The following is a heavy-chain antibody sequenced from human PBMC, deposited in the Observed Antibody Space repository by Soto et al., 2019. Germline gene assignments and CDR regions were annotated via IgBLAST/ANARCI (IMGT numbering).Heavy chain of an antibody. Sequence: ESGGGVVQPGRSLRLSCAASGFTFSSSGMHWVRQAPGKGLEWVTVISYDGSNKYYADSVKGRFTISRDNSKNTLYLQMNSLRAEDTAVYYCAKDLSSSWPPDYWGQGTLVTVSS. J-gene: IGHJ4*02. V-gene: IGHV3-30*18. D-gene: IGHD6-13*01. CDR3: AKDLSSSWPPDY. CDR2: ISYDGSNK. CDR1: GFTFSSSG.